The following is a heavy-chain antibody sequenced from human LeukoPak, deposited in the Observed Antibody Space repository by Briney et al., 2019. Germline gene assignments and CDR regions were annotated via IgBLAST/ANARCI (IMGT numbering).Heavy chain of an antibody. CDR1: GFTFSDYN. V-gene: IGHV3-48*01. D-gene: IGHD4-11*01. J-gene: IGHJ6*03. Sequence: PGGSLRLSCAASGFTFSDYNMNWVRQAPGKGLQWVSFISSSRNTIYYADSVKGRFTISRDNAENSLYLQMNSLRAEDTAVYYCARAYSTYHMDVWGKGTTVTVSS. CDR3: ARAYSTYHMDV. CDR2: ISSSRNTI.